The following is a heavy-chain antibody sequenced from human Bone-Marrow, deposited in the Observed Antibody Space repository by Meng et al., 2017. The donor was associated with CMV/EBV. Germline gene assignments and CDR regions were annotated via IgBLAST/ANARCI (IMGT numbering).Heavy chain of an antibody. CDR1: GFTFSSYW. Sequence: GESLKISCAASGFTFSSYWMSWVRQAPGKGLEWVANIKQDGSEKYYVDSVKGRFTISRDNAKNSLYLQMNSPRAEDTAVYYCAREPDNLDYWGQGTLVPSPQ. D-gene: IGHD1-1*01. J-gene: IGHJ4*02. V-gene: IGHV3-7*01. CDR2: IKQDGSEK. CDR3: AREPDNLDY.